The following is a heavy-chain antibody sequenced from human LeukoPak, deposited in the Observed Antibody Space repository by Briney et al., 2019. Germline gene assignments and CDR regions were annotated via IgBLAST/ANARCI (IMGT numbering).Heavy chain of an antibody. CDR3: ARDPGPFFYFDY. Sequence: GGSLRLSCAASGFTVSSNYMSWVRQAPGKGLEWVSVIYSGGSTYYADSVKGRFTISRDNSKNTQYLQMNSLRAEDTAVYYCARDPGPFFYFDYWGQGTLVTVSS. D-gene: IGHD3-3*01. J-gene: IGHJ4*02. CDR1: GFTVSSNY. CDR2: IYSGGST. V-gene: IGHV3-66*01.